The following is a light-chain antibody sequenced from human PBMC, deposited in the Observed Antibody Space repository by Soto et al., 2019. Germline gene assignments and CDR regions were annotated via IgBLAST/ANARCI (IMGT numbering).Light chain of an antibody. J-gene: IGKJ1*01. CDR1: QSISDS. V-gene: IGKV1-5*03. Sequence: DIQMTQSPSTLSASVGDRVTITCRASQSISDSLAWYQQKPGKAPKLLIYEASSLKSGVPSRFSGSRSGTEYTLTISRLQPDDFATYCCQQYSGYWTFGQGTKVEIK. CDR3: QQYSGYWT. CDR2: EAS.